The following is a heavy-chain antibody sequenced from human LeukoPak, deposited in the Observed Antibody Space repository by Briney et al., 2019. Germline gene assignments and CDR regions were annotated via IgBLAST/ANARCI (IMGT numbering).Heavy chain of an antibody. D-gene: IGHD5-18*01. CDR3: ARGSLYSYGLGAFDI. CDR2: IIPIFGTA. V-gene: IGHV1-69*13. CDR1: GGTFSSYA. Sequence: ASVKVSCKASGGTFSSYAISWVQQAPGQGLEWMGGIIPIFGTANYAQKFQGRVTITADESTSTAYMELSSLRSEDTAVYYCARGSLYSYGLGAFDIWGQGTMVTVSS. J-gene: IGHJ3*02.